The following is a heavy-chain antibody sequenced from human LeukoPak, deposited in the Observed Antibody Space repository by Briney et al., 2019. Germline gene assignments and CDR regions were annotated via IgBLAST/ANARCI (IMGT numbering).Heavy chain of an antibody. CDR3: ARASRSGYDS. Sequence: PGGSLRLSCVASGFTFSAFGMNWVRQAPGKGLEWVSYIGSGSSPIYYADFVKGRFTISRDNAKNSLYLQMNSLRDEDAAVYYCARASRSGYDSWGQGTLVTVSS. D-gene: IGHD3-22*01. CDR2: IGSGSSPI. V-gene: IGHV3-48*02. CDR1: GFTFSAFG. J-gene: IGHJ4*02.